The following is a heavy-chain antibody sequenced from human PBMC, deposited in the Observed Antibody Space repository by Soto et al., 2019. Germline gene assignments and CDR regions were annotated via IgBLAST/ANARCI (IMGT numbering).Heavy chain of an antibody. CDR2: IYYSGST. V-gene: IGHV4-59*08. CDR3: ARRYGSCFDY. Sequence: QVQLQESGPGLVKPSETLSLTCTVSGGSISSYYWSWIRQPPGKGLEWIGYIYYSGSTNYNPSLKSRVTISVDTSKNQFSLKLSSVTAADTAVYYCARRYGSCFDYWGQGTLSPSPQ. J-gene: IGHJ4*02. CDR1: GGSISSYY. D-gene: IGHD5-18*01.